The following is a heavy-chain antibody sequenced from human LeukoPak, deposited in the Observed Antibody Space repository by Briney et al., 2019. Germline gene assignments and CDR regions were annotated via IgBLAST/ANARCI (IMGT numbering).Heavy chain of an antibody. CDR3: ARLKGVYSSGWYFAYYYMDV. J-gene: IGHJ6*03. CDR2: INHSGST. V-gene: IGHV4-34*01. D-gene: IGHD6-19*01. Sequence: SETLSLTCAVYGGSFSGYYWSWIRQPPGKVLEWFGEINHSGSTNYNPSLKSRVTISVDTSKNQFSLKLSSVTAADTAVYYCARLKGVYSSGWYFAYYYMDVWGKGTTVTISS. CDR1: GGSFSGYY.